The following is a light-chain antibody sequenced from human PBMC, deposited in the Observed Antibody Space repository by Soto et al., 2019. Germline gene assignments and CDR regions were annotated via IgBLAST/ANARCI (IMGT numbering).Light chain of an antibody. J-gene: IGLJ1*01. CDR1: GSDVGGYDY. V-gene: IGLV2-14*01. CDR3: SSYTSSSTYV. CDR2: EVT. Sequence: QSSLTQPASVSGYAGQSITISCTGTGSDVGGYDYVSWYQHPPGKAPKVMIYEVTNRPSGVSNRFSGSKSGNTASLTISVLVAEDEADSYCSSYTSSSTYVFGTGTKVTVL.